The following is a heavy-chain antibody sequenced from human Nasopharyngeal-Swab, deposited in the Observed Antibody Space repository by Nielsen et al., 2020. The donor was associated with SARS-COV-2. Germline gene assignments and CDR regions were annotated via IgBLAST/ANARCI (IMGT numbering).Heavy chain of an antibody. CDR1: GFTFSSYS. Sequence: GESLKISCAASGFTFSSYSMNWVRQAPGKGLEWVSSISSSSSYIYSADSVKGRFTISRDNAKNSLYLQMNSLRAEDTAVYYCARTRTVDYWGQGTLVTVSS. CDR3: ARTRTVDY. V-gene: IGHV3-21*01. J-gene: IGHJ4*02. D-gene: IGHD4-17*01. CDR2: ISSSSSYI.